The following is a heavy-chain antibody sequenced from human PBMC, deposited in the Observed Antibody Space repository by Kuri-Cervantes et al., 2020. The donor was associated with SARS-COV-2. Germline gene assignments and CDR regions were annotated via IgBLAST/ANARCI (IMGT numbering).Heavy chain of an antibody. D-gene: IGHD6-6*01. Sequence: ESLKISCTVSGYSISSGYYWGWIRQPPGKGLEWIGSIYYSGSTYYNPSLKSRVTISVDTSKNQFSLKLSSVTAADTAVYYCARHALEYSSSPTDFQHWGQGTLVTVSS. CDR3: ARHALEYSSSPTDFQH. V-gene: IGHV4-38-2*02. J-gene: IGHJ1*01. CDR1: GYSISSGYY. CDR2: IYYSGST.